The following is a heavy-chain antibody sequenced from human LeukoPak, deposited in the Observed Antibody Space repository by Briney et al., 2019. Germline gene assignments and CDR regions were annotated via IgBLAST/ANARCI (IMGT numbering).Heavy chain of an antibody. Sequence: GGSLRLSCAASGFTFNNYAMSWVRQAPGKGLEWVSAISGSDAGTYYADSVKGRFTISRDNSKNTLYLQMNSLRAEDTAVYYCAKRGAEVGATVAPGDYWGQGTLVTVSS. CDR2: ISGSDAGT. CDR3: AKRGAEVGATVAPGDY. D-gene: IGHD1-26*01. J-gene: IGHJ4*02. V-gene: IGHV3-23*01. CDR1: GFTFNNYA.